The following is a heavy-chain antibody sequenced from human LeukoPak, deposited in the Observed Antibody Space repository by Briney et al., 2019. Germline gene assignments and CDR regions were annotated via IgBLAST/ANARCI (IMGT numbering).Heavy chain of an antibody. J-gene: IGHJ4*02. V-gene: IGHV1-2*02. CDR2: INPNSGGT. D-gene: IGHD3-10*01. CDR1: GYTFTGYY. CDR3: ARDLGTYYYDFDY. Sequence: ASVKVSRKASGYTFTGYYMHWVRQAPGQGLEWMGWINPNSGGTNYAQKFQGRVTMTRDTSISTAYMEPSRLRSDDTAVYYCARDLGTYYYDFDYWGQGTLVTVSS.